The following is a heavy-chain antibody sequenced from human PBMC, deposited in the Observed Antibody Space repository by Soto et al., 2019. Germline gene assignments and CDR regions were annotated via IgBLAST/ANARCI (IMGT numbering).Heavy chain of an antibody. Sequence: SETLSLTCAVYGGSFTGYYWSWIRQPPGKGLEWIGEINHSGSTNYNPSLKSRVTISVDTSKNQFSLKLSSVTAADTAVYYCARGRKAVAGPHLDYWGQGTLVTVSS. D-gene: IGHD6-19*01. CDR3: ARGRKAVAGPHLDY. CDR1: GGSFTGYY. J-gene: IGHJ4*02. CDR2: INHSGST. V-gene: IGHV4-34*01.